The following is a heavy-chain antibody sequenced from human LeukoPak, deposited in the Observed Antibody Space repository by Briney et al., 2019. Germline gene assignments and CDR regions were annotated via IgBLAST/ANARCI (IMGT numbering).Heavy chain of an antibody. D-gene: IGHD3-10*01. CDR3: ARVGYYGSGSYFDY. J-gene: IGHJ4*02. CDR1: GGSISSGGYY. V-gene: IGHV4-31*03. Sequence: SETLSLTCTVSGGSISSGGYYWSWIRQHPGKGPEWIGYIYYSGSTYYNPSLKSRVTISVDTSKNQFSLKLSSVTAADTAVYYCARVGYYGSGSYFDYWGQGTLVTVSS. CDR2: IYYSGST.